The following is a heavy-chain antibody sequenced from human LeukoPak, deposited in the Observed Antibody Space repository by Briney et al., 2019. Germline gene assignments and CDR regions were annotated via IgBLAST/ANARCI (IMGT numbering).Heavy chain of an antibody. CDR3: ARTTVTAPY. Sequence: GGSLRLSCAASGFSFSNSAMSRVRQTSGKGLEWVSSISGSGTSTYYADSVKGRFTISRDNSKNTVYLQMNSLRAEDTAVYYCARTTVTAPYWGQGTLVTVSS. D-gene: IGHD4-17*01. V-gene: IGHV3-23*01. CDR1: GFSFSNSA. J-gene: IGHJ4*02. CDR2: ISGSGTST.